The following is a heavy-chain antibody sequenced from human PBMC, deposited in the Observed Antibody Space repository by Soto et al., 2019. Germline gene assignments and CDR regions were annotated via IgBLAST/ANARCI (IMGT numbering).Heavy chain of an antibody. D-gene: IGHD1-26*01. CDR3: AHSVIWELLPPQGAEYFQH. J-gene: IGHJ1*01. CDR2: IYWNDDK. Sequence: QITLKESGPTLVKPTQALTLTCTFSGFSLSTSGVGVGWIRQPPGKALEWLALIYWNDDKRYSPSLKSRLTITKDTSKTQVVLTMTNMDPVDTATYYCAHSVIWELLPPQGAEYFQHWGQGTLVTVSS. V-gene: IGHV2-5*01. CDR1: GFSLSTSGVG.